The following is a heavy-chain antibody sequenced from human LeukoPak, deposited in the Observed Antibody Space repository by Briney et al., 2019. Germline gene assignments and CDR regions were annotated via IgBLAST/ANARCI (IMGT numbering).Heavy chain of an antibody. Sequence: PGGSLRLSCAASGFTFDDYAMHWVRQAPGKGLEWVSGISWNSGSIGYADSVKGRFTISRDNAKNTLYLQMNSLRAEDTAVYYCVREGQLVLDYWGQGTLVTVSS. J-gene: IGHJ4*02. CDR1: GFTFDDYA. CDR3: VREGQLVLDY. CDR2: ISWNSGSI. D-gene: IGHD6-6*01. V-gene: IGHV3-9*01.